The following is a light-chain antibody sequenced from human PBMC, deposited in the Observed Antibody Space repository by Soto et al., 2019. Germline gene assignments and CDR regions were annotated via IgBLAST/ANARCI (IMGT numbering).Light chain of an antibody. CDR1: QGISSW. J-gene: IGKJ1*01. V-gene: IGKV1-12*01. CDR3: QQANSFPRT. CDR2: AAS. Sequence: DIEVTLSPSSVSASVGDRVTITFRASQGISSWLAWYQHKPGKAPKLLIYAASSLQSGVPSRFSGSGSGTDFTLTISSLQPDDFARYYCQQANSFPRTFAQGTKVDI.